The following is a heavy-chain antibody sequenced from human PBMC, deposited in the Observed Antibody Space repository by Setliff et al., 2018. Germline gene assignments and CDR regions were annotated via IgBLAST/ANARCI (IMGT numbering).Heavy chain of an antibody. J-gene: IGHJ6*03. CDR2: INTRTGNP. Sequence: ASVKVSCKASGYTLTTYFMNWVRQAPGQGLEWMGYINTRTGNPMYAQGFTGRFVFSLDPSVSTAYLQIYSLKAEDTAVYYCARASRFGTAIYKGDYYMDVWGNGTTVTVSS. D-gene: IGHD2-21*02. CDR3: ARASRFGTAIYKGDYYMDV. V-gene: IGHV7-4-1*01. CDR1: GYTLTTYF.